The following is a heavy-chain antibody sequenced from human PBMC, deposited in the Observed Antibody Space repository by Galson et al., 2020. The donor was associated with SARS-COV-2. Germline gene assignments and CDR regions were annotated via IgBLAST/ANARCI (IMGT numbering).Heavy chain of an antibody. Sequence: SQPLSLTCAVYGGSFIGYSWTWIRQPPGKGLEWIGEINTGGNTNYSPSLRSRVTVSVDTSKNQFSLKLRSVTAADTALYYCARGHRGVVPSPVLGLGPFYSDYYMDVWAKGTTVTVSS. J-gene: IGHJ6*03. D-gene: IGHD3-10*01. CDR1: GGSFIGYS. V-gene: IGHV4-34*01. CDR2: INTGGNT. CDR3: ARGHRGVVPSPVLGLGPFYSDYYMDV.